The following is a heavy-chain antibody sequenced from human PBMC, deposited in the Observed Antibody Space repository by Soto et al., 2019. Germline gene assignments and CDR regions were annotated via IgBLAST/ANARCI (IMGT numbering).Heavy chain of an antibody. CDR2: IYYSGST. J-gene: IGHJ6*02. V-gene: IGHV4-59*01. CDR3: ARDGGSGYYYYGMDV. CDR1: GGSISSYY. Sequence: SETLSLTCTVSGGSISSYYWSWIRQPPGKGLEWIGYIYYSGSTNYNPSLKSRVTISVDTSKNQFSLKLSSVTAADTAVYYCARDGGSGYYYYGMDVWGQGTTVTVSS.